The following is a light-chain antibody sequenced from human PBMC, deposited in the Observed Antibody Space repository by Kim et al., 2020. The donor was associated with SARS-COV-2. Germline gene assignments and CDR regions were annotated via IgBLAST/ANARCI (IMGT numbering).Light chain of an antibody. CDR2: DAS. CDR3: QQRSHWPQT. V-gene: IGKV3-11*01. CDR1: QSITSY. J-gene: IGKJ1*01. Sequence: EVVLTQSPATLSLSPGERATLSCRASQSITSYLAWYKQKPGQAPRLLIYDASNRATGIPARFSGSGSGTDFTLTISSLEPDDFAVYYCQQRSHWPQTFGQGTKVDIK.